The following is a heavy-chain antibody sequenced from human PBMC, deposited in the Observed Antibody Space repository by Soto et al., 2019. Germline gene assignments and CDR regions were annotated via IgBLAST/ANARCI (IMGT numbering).Heavy chain of an antibody. CDR1: VLPFSSYS. CDR3: ASQSSEWLLFAS. CDR2: ISSSSSTI. J-gene: IGHJ4*02. Sequence: GGSLRLSCAASVLPFSSYSMNWVRQAPGKGLEWVSYISSSSSTIYYADSVKGRFTISRDNAKNSLYLQMNSLRAEDTAVYYCASQSSEWLLFASWGQGTPVTSPQ. V-gene: IGHV3-48*01. D-gene: IGHD5-12*01.